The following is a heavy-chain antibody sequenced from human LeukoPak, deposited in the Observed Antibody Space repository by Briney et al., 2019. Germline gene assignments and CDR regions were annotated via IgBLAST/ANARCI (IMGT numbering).Heavy chain of an antibody. D-gene: IGHD3-10*01. Sequence: SGPALVKPSETLTLTCTFSEFSLCTSGMYVSWIRQPPGKALEWLARIDWDDDKYYSTSLRTRLTISKDTSKNQVVLTMTNMDPVDTATYYCARMPYYYGSGSYVGVFDYWGQGTLVTVSS. V-gene: IGHV2-70*11. CDR2: IDWDDDK. CDR1: EFSLCTSGMY. CDR3: ARMPYYYGSGSYVGVFDY. J-gene: IGHJ4*02.